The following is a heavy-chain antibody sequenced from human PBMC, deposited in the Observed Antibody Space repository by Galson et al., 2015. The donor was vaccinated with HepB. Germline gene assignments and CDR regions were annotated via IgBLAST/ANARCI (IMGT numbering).Heavy chain of an antibody. J-gene: IGHJ3*02. V-gene: IGHV3-7*01. CDR3: AGDVLVAVLGSFDI. CDR2: IKEDGSEK. Sequence: SLRLSCAASGFTFSSYWLSWVRQAPGKGLEWVANIKEDGSEKYYVDSVKGRFTISRDNAKNLLYLQMNSLRADDTAVYYCAGDVLVAVLGSFDIWGQGTRVTVSS. D-gene: IGHD5-12*01. CDR1: GFTFSSYW.